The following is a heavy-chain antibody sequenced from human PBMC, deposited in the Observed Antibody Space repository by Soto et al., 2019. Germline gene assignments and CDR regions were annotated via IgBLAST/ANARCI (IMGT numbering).Heavy chain of an antibody. V-gene: IGHV3-48*02. CDR3: ARNPLDSGANYDYYYGMDV. CDR2: ISSSSSTI. D-gene: IGHD4-17*01. CDR1: GFTFSSYS. J-gene: IGHJ6*02. Sequence: PGGSLRLSCAASGFTFSSYSMNWVRQAPGKGLEWVSYISSSSSTIYYADSVKGRFTISRDNAKNSLYLQMNSLRDEDTAVYYCARNPLDSGANYDYYYGMDVWGQGTTVTVSS.